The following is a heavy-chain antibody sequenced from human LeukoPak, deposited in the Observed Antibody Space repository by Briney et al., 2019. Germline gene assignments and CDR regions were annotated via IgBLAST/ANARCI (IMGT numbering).Heavy chain of an antibody. CDR3: ARDRRYYDSSGYYFHWYFDL. D-gene: IGHD3-22*01. CDR2: IYSGVST. CDR1: GFTVSSNY. Sequence: GGSLRLSCAASGFTVSSNYMSWVRQAPGKGLEWVSVIYSGVSTYYADSVMGRFTISSDNSKNKLYLQMNSLRAEDTALYYCARDRRYYDSSGYYFHWYFDLWGRGTLVTVSS. V-gene: IGHV3-53*01. J-gene: IGHJ2*01.